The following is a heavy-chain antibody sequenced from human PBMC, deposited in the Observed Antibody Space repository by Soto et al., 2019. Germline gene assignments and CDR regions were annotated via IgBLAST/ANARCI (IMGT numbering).Heavy chain of an antibody. Sequence: SVKVSCKASGGTFSSYAISWVRQAPGQGLEWMGGIIPIFGTANYAQKFQGRVTITADESTSTAYMELSSLRSEDTAVYYCARTYYDFWSTKGDYYYYYGMDVWGQGTTVTVSS. J-gene: IGHJ6*02. V-gene: IGHV1-69*13. D-gene: IGHD3-3*01. CDR3: ARTYYDFWSTKGDYYYYYGMDV. CDR2: IIPIFGTA. CDR1: GGTFSSYA.